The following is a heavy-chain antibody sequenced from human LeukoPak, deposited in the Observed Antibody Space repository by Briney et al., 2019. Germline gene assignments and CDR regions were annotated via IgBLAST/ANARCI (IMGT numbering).Heavy chain of an antibody. Sequence: GGSLRLSCAASGFTFNTYWMNWVRQAPGKGLEEVARIKRDGSEINYVDSVKGRFTISRDNAKNSLYLQMNSLRAEDTAVYYCAKDYYGYAFDHWGPGTLVTVSS. J-gene: IGHJ4*02. CDR3: AKDYYGYAFDH. V-gene: IGHV3-7*03. D-gene: IGHD3-10*01. CDR2: IKRDGSEI. CDR1: GFTFNTYW.